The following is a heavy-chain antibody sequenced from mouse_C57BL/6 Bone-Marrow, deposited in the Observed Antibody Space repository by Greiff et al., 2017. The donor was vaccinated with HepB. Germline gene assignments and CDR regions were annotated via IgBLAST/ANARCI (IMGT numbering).Heavy chain of an antibody. CDR2: ISDGGSYT. CDR3: ARGGPTIVTTWYFDV. Sequence: EVQVVESGGGLVKPGGSLKLSCAASGFTFSSYAMSWVRQTPEKRLEWVATISDGGSYTNYPDNVKGRFTISRDNAKNNLYLQMSHLKSEDTAMYYCARGGPTIVTTWYFDVWGTGTTVTVSS. V-gene: IGHV5-4*01. J-gene: IGHJ1*03. D-gene: IGHD2-5*01. CDR1: GFTFSSYA.